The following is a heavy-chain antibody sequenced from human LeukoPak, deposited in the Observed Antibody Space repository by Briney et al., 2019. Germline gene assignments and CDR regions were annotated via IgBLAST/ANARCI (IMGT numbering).Heavy chain of an antibody. Sequence: TLSLTCTVSGGSISSDRFYWTWVRRPAGKRPEWIGRIKSSNTNYNPSLKSRVNISVGTSTNQFSLKLSSLTAADTAVYYCARVPDWTYVPDYWGQGTLVTVSS. V-gene: IGHV4-61*02. D-gene: IGHD3-16*01. CDR2: IKSSNT. J-gene: IGHJ4*02. CDR1: GGSISSDRFY. CDR3: ARVPDWTYVPDY.